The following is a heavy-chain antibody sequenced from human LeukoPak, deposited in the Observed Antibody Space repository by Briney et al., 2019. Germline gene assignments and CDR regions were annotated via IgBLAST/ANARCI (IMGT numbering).Heavy chain of an antibody. Sequence: SVKVSCKASGGTFSSYAISWGRQAPGQGLEWMGRIIPIFGTANYAQKFQGRVTITTDESTSTAYMELSSLRSEDTAVYYCARDKTYCSGGSCYRVDFDYWGQGTLVTVSS. D-gene: IGHD2-15*01. CDR2: IIPIFGTA. V-gene: IGHV1-69*05. CDR3: ARDKTYCSGGSCYRVDFDY. J-gene: IGHJ4*02. CDR1: GGTFSSYA.